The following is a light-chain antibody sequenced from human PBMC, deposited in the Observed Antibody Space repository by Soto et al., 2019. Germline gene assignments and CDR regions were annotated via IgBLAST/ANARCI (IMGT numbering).Light chain of an antibody. CDR3: VLYMGSGTWV. J-gene: IGLJ3*02. Sequence: QAVVTQEPSFSVSPGGTVTLTCGLNSGSVSTSYYPSWYQQTPGQTPRTLIYSTNTRSSGVPDRFSGSILGNKAALTIMGAQADDESDYYCVLYMGSGTWVFGGGTKLTVL. CDR1: SGSVSTSYY. CDR2: STN. V-gene: IGLV8-61*01.